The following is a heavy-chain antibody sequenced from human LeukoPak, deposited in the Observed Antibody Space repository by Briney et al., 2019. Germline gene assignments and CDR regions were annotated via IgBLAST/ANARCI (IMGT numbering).Heavy chain of an antibody. D-gene: IGHD3-3*01. Sequence: SETLSLTCTVSAGSISSGGYYWSWIRQHPGKGLEWIGYIYYSGSTYYNPSLKSRVTISVDTSKNQFSLKLSSVTAADTAVYYCARFGVVITYYFDYWGQGTLVTVSS. CDR2: IYYSGST. CDR1: AGSISSGGYY. J-gene: IGHJ4*02. V-gene: IGHV4-31*03. CDR3: ARFGVVITYYFDY.